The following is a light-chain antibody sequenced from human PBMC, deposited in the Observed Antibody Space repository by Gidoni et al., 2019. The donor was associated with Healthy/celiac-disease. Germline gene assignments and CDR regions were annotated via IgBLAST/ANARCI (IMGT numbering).Light chain of an antibody. CDR1: QSVLYSSTNKKY. CDR3: QQYYATPRT. J-gene: IGKJ1*01. CDR2: WAS. Sequence: DIVMTQSPDSLAVSLGERATINCKSSQSVLYSSTNKKYLAWYQQKPGQPPKLLIYWASTRESGVPDRFSGSGSGTDFTLTISSLQAEDVAVYYCQQYYATPRTFGQGTKVEI. V-gene: IGKV4-1*01.